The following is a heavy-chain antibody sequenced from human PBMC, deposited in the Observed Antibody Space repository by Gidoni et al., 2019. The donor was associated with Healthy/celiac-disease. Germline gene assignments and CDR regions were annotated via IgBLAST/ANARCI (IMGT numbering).Heavy chain of an antibody. CDR3: AKTREYYDFWSGSFSDYYYGMDV. Sequence: EVQLLESGGGLVQPGGSLRLSCAASGFTFSSYAMSWVRQAPGKGLEWVSAISGSGGSTYYADSVKGRFTISRDNSKNTLYLQMNSLRAEDTAVYYCAKTREYYDFWSGSFSDYYYGMDVWGQGTTVTVSS. V-gene: IGHV3-23*01. CDR2: ISGSGGST. J-gene: IGHJ6*02. D-gene: IGHD3-3*01. CDR1: GFTFSSYA.